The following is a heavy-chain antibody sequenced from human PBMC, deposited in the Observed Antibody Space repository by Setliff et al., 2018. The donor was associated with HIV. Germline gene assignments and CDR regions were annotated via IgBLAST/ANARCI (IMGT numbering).Heavy chain of an antibody. D-gene: IGHD3-22*01. CDR2: MCHSGST. Sequence: SETLSLTCSVSGHSIRSGYYWGWIRQPPGTGLEWIGTMCHSGSTSYKPSLPGRVTMFFDTSEDHFSLRLSSVTAADTAVYYCASRWGSYYDTNGHPFDYWGQGTLVTVSS. CDR1: GHSIRSGYY. J-gene: IGHJ4*02. CDR3: ASRWGSYYDTNGHPFDY. V-gene: IGHV4-38-2*01.